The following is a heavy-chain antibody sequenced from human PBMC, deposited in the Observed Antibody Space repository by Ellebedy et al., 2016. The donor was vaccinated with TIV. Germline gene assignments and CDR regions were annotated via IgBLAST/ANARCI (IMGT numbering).Heavy chain of an antibody. Sequence: SETLSLXCTVSGGSISSYYWSWIRQPAGKGLEWIGRIYTSGSTNYNPSLKSRVTMSVDTSKNQFSLKLSSVTAADTAVYYCVREYDILTGYYIHYYMDVWGKGTTVTVSS. D-gene: IGHD3-9*01. J-gene: IGHJ6*03. V-gene: IGHV4-4*07. CDR2: IYTSGST. CDR3: VREYDILTGYYIHYYMDV. CDR1: GGSISSYY.